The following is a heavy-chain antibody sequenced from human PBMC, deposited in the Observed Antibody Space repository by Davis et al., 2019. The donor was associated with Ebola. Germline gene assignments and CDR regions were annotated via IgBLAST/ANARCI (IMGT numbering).Heavy chain of an antibody. CDR3: ARGPGYCSGGSCPFDP. D-gene: IGHD2-15*01. CDR2: IHYSGST. J-gene: IGHJ5*02. Sequence: SETLSLTCSVSGGSISNYYWSWIRQPPGKGLEWIGYIHYSGSTKYNPSLKSRVTISIDTSKNQFSLKLSSVTAADTAVYYCARGPGYCSGGSCPFDPWGQGTLVTVSS. V-gene: IGHV4-59*01. CDR1: GGSISNYY.